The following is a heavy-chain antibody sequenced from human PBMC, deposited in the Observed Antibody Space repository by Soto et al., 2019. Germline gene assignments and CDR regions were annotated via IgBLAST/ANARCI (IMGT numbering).Heavy chain of an antibody. V-gene: IGHV3-30*18. Sequence: GGSLRLSCAASGFTFSNYGMHWVRQAPGKGLEWVAVISYDGSNKYYADSVKGRFTISRDNSKNTLYLQMNSLRAEDTAVYYCAKDRNYYDSSGYLDYWGQGTLVTVSS. CDR3: AKDRNYYDSSGYLDY. J-gene: IGHJ4*02. CDR1: GFTFSNYG. D-gene: IGHD3-22*01. CDR2: ISYDGSNK.